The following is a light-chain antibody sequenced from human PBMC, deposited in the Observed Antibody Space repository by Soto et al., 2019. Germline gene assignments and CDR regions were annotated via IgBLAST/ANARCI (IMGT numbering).Light chain of an antibody. J-gene: IGKJ1*01. V-gene: IGKV3-15*01. CDR1: QSVSSN. CDR2: GAS. Sequence: EIVMTQSPATLSVSPGERATLSCRASQSVSSNLAWYLQKPDQAPRLLIYGASTRATGIPARFSGSGSGTEFTLTISSLQSEDFAVYYCQQYNNWPPWTFGPGTKVEIK. CDR3: QQYNNWPPWT.